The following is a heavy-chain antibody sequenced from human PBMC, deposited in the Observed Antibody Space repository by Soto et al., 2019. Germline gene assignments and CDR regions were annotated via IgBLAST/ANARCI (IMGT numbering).Heavy chain of an antibody. J-gene: IGHJ4*02. D-gene: IGHD2-15*01. Sequence: SETLSLTCSVSDDSINSDKYYWGWIRQPPGKGLEWIGSIYYRGNAYYNPSLQTRVTISLDKSKSQFSLKLSSVTAADTAVYYCARRGSGGEFDYWGQGTLVTVSS. V-gene: IGHV4-39*01. CDR3: ARRGSGGEFDY. CDR1: DDSINSDKYY. CDR2: IYYRGNA.